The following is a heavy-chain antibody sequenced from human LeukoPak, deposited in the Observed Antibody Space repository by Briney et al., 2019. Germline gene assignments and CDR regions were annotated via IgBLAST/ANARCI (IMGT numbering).Heavy chain of an antibody. J-gene: IGHJ3*01. CDR2: IKQDGSEK. V-gene: IGHV3-7*01. Sequence: GGSLRLSCAPSWVTFSSYLMNGVPPAPGGGGEGGANIKQDGSEKYYVDYVKGRFTISRDNAKNSLYMQMNSLRAEDTAVYYCARASGAVWGQGTMVTVSS. CDR1: WVTFSSYL. D-gene: IGHD4-17*01. CDR3: ARASGAV.